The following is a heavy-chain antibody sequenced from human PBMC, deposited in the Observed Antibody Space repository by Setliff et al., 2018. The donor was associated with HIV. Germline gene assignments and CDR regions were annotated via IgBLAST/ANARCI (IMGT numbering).Heavy chain of an antibody. V-gene: IGHV4-4*09. CDR1: GGSISISD. J-gene: IGHJ4*02. D-gene: IGHD3-22*01. CDR2: IFTSGST. CDR3: ASGRPTVNYYDSSGYSD. Sequence: SETLSLTCTVSGGSISISDWSWIRQPPGKGLEWIGYIFTSGSTNYNPSLKSRVTMSLDTSKNQFSLKLSSVTAADTAVYYCASGRPTVNYYDSSGYSDWGQGTLVTVSS.